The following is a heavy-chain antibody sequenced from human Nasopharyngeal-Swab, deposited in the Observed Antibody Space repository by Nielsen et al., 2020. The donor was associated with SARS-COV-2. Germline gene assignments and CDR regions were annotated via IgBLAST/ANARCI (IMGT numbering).Heavy chain of an antibody. CDR3: ARAVYSYGYIWFDP. D-gene: IGHD5-18*01. CDR1: GYTFTSYY. Sequence: ASVQVSCNASGYTFTSYYIHWVRQAPGQGLEWMGIINPSGGSTSYAQKFQGRVTMTRDTSTSTVYMELSGLRSEDTAVYYCARAVYSYGYIWFDPWGQGTLVTVSS. CDR2: INPSGGST. V-gene: IGHV1-46*01. J-gene: IGHJ5*02.